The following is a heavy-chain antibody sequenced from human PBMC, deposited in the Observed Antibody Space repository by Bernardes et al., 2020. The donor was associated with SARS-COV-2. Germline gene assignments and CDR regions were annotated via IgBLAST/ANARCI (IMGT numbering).Heavy chain of an antibody. CDR2: IKGDGSQG. V-gene: IGHV3-7*03. CDR1: GFTFSSYW. Sequence: GGSLRLSCAASGFTFSSYWMSWVRQAPGKGLEWVANIKGDGSQGSSVDSVKGRFTISRDNAKNLVFLQMNSLRAEDTAVFYCVRSAGMDVWGQGTMVTVSS. J-gene: IGHJ6*02. CDR3: VRSAGMDV.